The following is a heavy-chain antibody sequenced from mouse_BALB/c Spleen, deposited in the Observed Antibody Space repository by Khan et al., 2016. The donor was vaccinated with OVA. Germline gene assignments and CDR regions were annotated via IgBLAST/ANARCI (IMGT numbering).Heavy chain of an antibody. CDR3: ARGNSQSSYFDY. V-gene: IGHV1S136*01. J-gene: IGHJ2*01. CDR1: GYIFTNYV. D-gene: IGHD6-1*01. CDR2: INPYNGGT. Sequence: EVQLQQSGPELVKPGASVKMSCKPSGYIFTNYVLHWVKQKPGQGLEWIGYINPYNGGTKYNAKFKGKATLASDKSSITAYMELSSLTTEDSAVYYCARGNSQSSYFDYWGQGTTLTLSS.